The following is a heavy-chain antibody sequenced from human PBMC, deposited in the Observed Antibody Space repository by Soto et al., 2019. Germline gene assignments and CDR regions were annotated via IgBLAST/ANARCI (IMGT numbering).Heavy chain of an antibody. V-gene: IGHV2-70*01. CDR2: IDWADDK. D-gene: IGHD5-18*01. CDR3: SRAVGGFTYGYPDY. Sequence: SGPTLEPTQTLTLTCTFSGFSLSTTGMCVSWIRQPPGKALEWLALIDWADDKYYSTSLKTRLTISKDTSKNQVVLTMTNVEPVDTATYFCSRAVGGFTYGYPDYWGQGTLVTVSS. CDR1: GFSLSTTGMC. J-gene: IGHJ4*02.